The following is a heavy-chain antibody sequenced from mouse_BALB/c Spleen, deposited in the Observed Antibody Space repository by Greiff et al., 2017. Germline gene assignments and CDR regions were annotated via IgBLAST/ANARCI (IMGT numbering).Heavy chain of an antibody. D-gene: IGHD2-4*01. V-gene: IGHV3-1*02. Sequence: EVKLMESGPDLVKPSQSLSLTCTVTGYSITSGYSWHWIRQFPGNQLEWMGYIHYSGSTNYNPSFKSRISITRDTSKNQFFLQLNSVTTEDTATYYCARSRDYDGFAYWGQGTLVTVSA. J-gene: IGHJ3*01. CDR1: GYSITSGYS. CDR3: ARSRDYDGFAY. CDR2: IHYSGST.